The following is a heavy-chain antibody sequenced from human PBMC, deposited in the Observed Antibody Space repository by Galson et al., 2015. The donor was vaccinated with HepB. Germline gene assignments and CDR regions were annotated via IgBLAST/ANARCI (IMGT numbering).Heavy chain of an antibody. V-gene: IGHV1-18*01. Sequence: SVKVSCKASGYSFTNYGISWVRQAPGQGLEWMGWISSYNGNTNYAQKFQGRVTMTTDTSANTAYMELRSLRSDDTAVYYCARDYGDYEFDYWGQGTLVTVSS. D-gene: IGHD4-17*01. CDR1: GYSFTNYG. CDR2: ISSYNGNT. J-gene: IGHJ4*02. CDR3: ARDYGDYEFDY.